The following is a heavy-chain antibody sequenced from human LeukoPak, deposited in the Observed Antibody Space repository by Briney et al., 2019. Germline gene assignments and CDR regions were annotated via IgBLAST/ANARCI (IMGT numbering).Heavy chain of an antibody. V-gene: IGHV1-18*01. D-gene: IGHD3-10*01. CDR2: VSAYNGDT. Sequence: GASVKVSCKASGYTFTSYCISGLRQAPGQGLEWMGWVSAYNGDTNYAQNLHGTVTMSTDTSTSTAYLEVESLRSDDTAMFYCARSPGVYYGGQGTLVTVFS. J-gene: IGHJ4*02. CDR3: ARSPGVYY. CDR1: GYTFTSYC.